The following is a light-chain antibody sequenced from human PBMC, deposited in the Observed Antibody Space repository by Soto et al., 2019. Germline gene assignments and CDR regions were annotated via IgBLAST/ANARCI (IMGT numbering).Light chain of an antibody. V-gene: IGLV2-14*01. J-gene: IGLJ1*01. CDR1: SSDIGAYNY. CDR2: EVS. CDR3: NSYADSTTLYV. Sequence: QSALTQPASVSGSPGQSITISCTGTSSDIGAYNYVSWYQQHPGKAPKLMLYEVSNRPSGVSNRFSGSKSGNTASLTISGLQAEDAADYYCNSYADSTTLYVFGTGTKVTVL.